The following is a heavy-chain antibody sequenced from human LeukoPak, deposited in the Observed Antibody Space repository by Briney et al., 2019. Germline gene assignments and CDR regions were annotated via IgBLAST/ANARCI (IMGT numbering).Heavy chain of an antibody. CDR2: ITNKADSGTT. D-gene: IGHD3-16*01. Sequence: PGRSRRLSCTTSTFIFSNAWMNWVRHAPGKGLEWVGLITNKADSGTTNYAAPVKGRFSISRDDSENTLYLHMNSLRTEDTSVYYCSTYLGGRWGQGTLVTVSS. CDR1: TFIFSNAW. CDR3: STYLGGR. J-gene: IGHJ4*02. V-gene: IGHV3-15*01.